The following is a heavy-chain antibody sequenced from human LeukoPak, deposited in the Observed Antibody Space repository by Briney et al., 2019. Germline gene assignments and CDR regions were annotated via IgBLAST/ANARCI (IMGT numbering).Heavy chain of an antibody. Sequence: GGSLRLSCAASGLPFSSYSMNWVRQAPGRGLEWVSYISSSSSTIYYADSVKGRFTISRDNAKNSLYLQMNSLRAEDTAVYYCARGSSSPRGNWFDPWGQGTLVTVSS. CDR2: ISSSSSTI. V-gene: IGHV3-48*04. D-gene: IGHD6-6*01. J-gene: IGHJ5*02. CDR3: ARGSSSPRGNWFDP. CDR1: GLPFSSYS.